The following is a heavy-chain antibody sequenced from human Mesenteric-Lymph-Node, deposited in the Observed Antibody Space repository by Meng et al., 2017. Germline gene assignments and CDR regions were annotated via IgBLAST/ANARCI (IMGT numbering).Heavy chain of an antibody. J-gene: IGHJ4*02. V-gene: IGHV4-61*01. CDR1: GGSVSSGSYY. CDR3: ARGDYDILTGPTGYFDY. CDR2: IYYSGST. Sequence: GSLRLSCTVSGGSVSSGSYYWSWIRQPPGKGLEWIGYIYYSGSTNYNPSLKSRVTISVDTSKNQFSLKLSSVTAADTAVYYCARGDYDILTGPTGYFDYWGQGTLVTVYS. D-gene: IGHD3-9*01.